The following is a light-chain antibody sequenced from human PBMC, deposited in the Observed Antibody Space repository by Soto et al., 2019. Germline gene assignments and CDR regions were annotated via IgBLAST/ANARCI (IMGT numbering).Light chain of an antibody. CDR2: ASS. Sequence: DVQLTQSPSSLSASVGDRVTITCRASQGISSYLAWYQQKPGKATKILIDASSTLQSGVPSRFSGRGSGTEFTLTISSLQPEDFATYYCQHLNSYPLTFGGGTKVEIK. J-gene: IGKJ4*01. CDR3: QHLNSYPLT. V-gene: IGKV1-9*01. CDR1: QGISSY.